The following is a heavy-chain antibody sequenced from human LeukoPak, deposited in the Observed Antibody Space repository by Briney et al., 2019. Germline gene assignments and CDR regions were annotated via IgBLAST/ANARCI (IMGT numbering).Heavy chain of an antibody. CDR3: ARDNPIYYGSGVVAFDI. V-gene: IGHV3-11*01. Sequence: GGSLRLSCAGSGFTFSDYYMSWIRQAPGKGLEWVSYISSSGSTIYYADSVKGRFTISRDNAKNSLYLQMNSLRAEDTAVYYCARDNPIYYGSGVVAFDIWGQGTMVTVSS. D-gene: IGHD3-10*01. CDR1: GFTFSDYY. CDR2: ISSSGSTI. J-gene: IGHJ3*02.